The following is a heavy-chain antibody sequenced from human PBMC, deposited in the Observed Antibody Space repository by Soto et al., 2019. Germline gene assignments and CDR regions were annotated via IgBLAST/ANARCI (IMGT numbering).Heavy chain of an antibody. CDR1: GFSLSTSEVG. V-gene: IGHV2-5*02. CDR3: ARLTDLYIMFDF. J-gene: IGHJ4*02. D-gene: IGHD3-16*01. Sequence: SGPTLVNPTQTLTLTRTFSGFSLSTSEVGVGWIRQPPGKALELLGIIYWDDDKRYSPLLNKRLTITKDTSKNQVVLTMTNMDSVDTDTYYCARLTDLYIMFDFWGQGTQVTVS. CDR2: IYWDDDK.